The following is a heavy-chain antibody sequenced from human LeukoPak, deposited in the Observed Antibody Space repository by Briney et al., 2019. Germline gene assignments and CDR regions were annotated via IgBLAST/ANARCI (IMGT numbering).Heavy chain of an antibody. CDR1: GYTFTGYY. D-gene: IGHD2-15*01. J-gene: IGHJ4*02. CDR2: ISPNNGGT. V-gene: IGHV1-2*02. CDR3: AREWDCSDGICFPRGFDF. Sequence: GASVKVSCKASGYTFTGYYMHWVRQAPGQGLEWMGWISPNNGGTSYAQNFRDRVTMTTDTSINTAYMELSWLTSDDTAVYYCAREWDCSDGICFPRGFDFWGQGTLVTVSS.